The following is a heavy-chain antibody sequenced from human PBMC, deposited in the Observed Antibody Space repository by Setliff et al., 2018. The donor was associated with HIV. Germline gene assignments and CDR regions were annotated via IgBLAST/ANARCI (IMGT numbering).Heavy chain of an antibody. D-gene: IGHD1-26*01. J-gene: IGHJ4*02. Sequence: GSLRLSCAASGFTFSSHWMHWVRQAPGKGLVWVSRINRDESSTSYADSVKGRFTISRDNAKNTLYLQMDSLRAEDTAVYYCTRGGSYSPGDYWGQGALVTVSS. V-gene: IGHV3-74*01. CDR2: INRDESST. CDR3: TRGGSYSPGDY. CDR1: GFTFSSHW.